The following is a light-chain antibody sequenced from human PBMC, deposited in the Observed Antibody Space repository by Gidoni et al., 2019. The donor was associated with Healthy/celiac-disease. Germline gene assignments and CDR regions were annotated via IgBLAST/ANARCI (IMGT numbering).Light chain of an antibody. Sequence: EIVLTQSPGTLSLSPGDRATLSCRASQSVSSSDLAWYQQKPGQAPRPLLYGASSRATGIPDRFSGSGSGTDFTLTLSRLESEEFAVYYCQQYGSSPWTFGQGTKVDIK. V-gene: IGKV3-20*01. CDR2: GAS. CDR1: QSVSSSD. CDR3: QQYGSSPWT. J-gene: IGKJ1*01.